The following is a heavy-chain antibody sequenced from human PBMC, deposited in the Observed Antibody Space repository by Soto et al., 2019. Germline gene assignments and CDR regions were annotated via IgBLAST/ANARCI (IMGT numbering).Heavy chain of an antibody. V-gene: IGHV1-18*01. CDR1: GYTFTSYG. D-gene: IGHD6-19*01. CDR3: ARRVAVAGTDAFDI. J-gene: IGHJ3*02. CDR2: TSAYNGNK. Sequence: QVQLLQSGAEVKKPGASVKVSCKASGYTFTSYGISWVRQAPVQVLAWMGWTSAYNGNKNYAQKLQGSVTMTTDTSPRTAYMELRSLRSGDKAVYYCARRVAVAGTDAFDIWGQGTMVTVSS.